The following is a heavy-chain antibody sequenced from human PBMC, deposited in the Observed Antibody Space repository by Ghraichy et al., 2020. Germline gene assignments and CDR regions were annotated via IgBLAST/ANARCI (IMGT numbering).Heavy chain of an antibody. CDR2: IWYDGSNK. V-gene: IGHV3-33*01. CDR3: ARDDRGEYSSSWVPRHFDY. J-gene: IGHJ4*02. CDR1: GFTFSSYG. Sequence: LSCAASGFTFSSYGMHWVRQAPGKGLEWVAVIWYDGSNKYYADSVKGRFTISRDNSKNTLYLQMNSLRAEDTAVYYCARDDRGEYSSSWVPRHFDYWGQGTLVTVSS. D-gene: IGHD6-13*01.